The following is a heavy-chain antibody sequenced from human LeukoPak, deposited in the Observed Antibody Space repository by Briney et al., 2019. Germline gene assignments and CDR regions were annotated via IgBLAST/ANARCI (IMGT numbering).Heavy chain of an antibody. J-gene: IGHJ4*02. V-gene: IGHV3-30-3*01. CDR1: GFTVSSYS. CDR2: MSYDGTNK. D-gene: IGHD6-13*01. CDR3: ARAFARTQYGSSSWYFAY. Sequence: PGRSLRLSCGVSGFTVSSYSMHWVRQAPGQGLEWVAVMSYDGTNKYYADSVKGRFTISRDNSKNTLYLQMNNLRAQDTAVYYCARAFARTQYGSSSWYFAYWGQGTLVTVSS.